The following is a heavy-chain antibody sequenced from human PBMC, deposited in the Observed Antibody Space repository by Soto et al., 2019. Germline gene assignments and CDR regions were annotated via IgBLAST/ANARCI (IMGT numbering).Heavy chain of an antibody. V-gene: IGHV6-1*01. CDR1: GDSVSGNSVT. CDR2: TYYRSKWYS. CDR3: VRLIGNSWLDS. J-gene: IGHJ5*01. Sequence: QVQLQQSGPGLVKPSQTLSLTCAISGDSVSGNSVTWNWIRQSPSRGLEWLGRTYYRSKWYSDYAVSVKSRVTTNPDTSKNQFSLQLNSVTPEDTAVYYCVRLIGNSWLDSWGQGTLVTVSS. D-gene: IGHD2-8*01.